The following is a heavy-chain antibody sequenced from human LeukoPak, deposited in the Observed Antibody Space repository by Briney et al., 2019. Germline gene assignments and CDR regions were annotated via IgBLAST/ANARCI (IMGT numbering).Heavy chain of an antibody. CDR3: ARLGLYCSSTSCSDY. Sequence: GGSLRLSCAASGFTVSSNYMSWVRQAPGKGLEWVSVIYSGGSTYYADSVKGRFTISRHNSKNTLYLQMNSLRAEDTAVYYCARLGLYCSSTSCSDYWGQGTLVTVSS. CDR1: GFTVSSNY. J-gene: IGHJ4*02. CDR2: IYSGGST. V-gene: IGHV3-53*04. D-gene: IGHD2-2*01.